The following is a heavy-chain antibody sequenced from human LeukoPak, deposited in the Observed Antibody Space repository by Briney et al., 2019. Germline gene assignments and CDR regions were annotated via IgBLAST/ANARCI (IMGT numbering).Heavy chain of an antibody. V-gene: IGHV4-38-2*02. Sequence: SETLSLTCTVSGYSITSGYYWAWIRQSPGKGLEWIGYIYYSGSTNYNPSLKSRVTISVDTSKNQFSLKLSSVTAADTAVYYCARYRAPYYDSSGYGYFDYWGQGTLVTVSS. CDR1: GYSITSGYY. D-gene: IGHD3-22*01. CDR3: ARYRAPYYDSSGYGYFDY. J-gene: IGHJ4*02. CDR2: IYYSGST.